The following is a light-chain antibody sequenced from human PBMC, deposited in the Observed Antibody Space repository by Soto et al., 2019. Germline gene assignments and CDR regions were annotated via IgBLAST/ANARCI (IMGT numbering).Light chain of an antibody. J-gene: IGKJ4*01. V-gene: IGKV1-6*02. Sequence: AIQMTQSPSSLSASVGDRVTITCRASQGIGNDLAWYQQKPGKAPKLLIYAASTLQSGVPSRFSGNGSGTDFTLTISSLQPGDLASYYCLQDFHFPISFGGGTKVEIK. CDR2: AAS. CDR1: QGIGND. CDR3: LQDFHFPIS.